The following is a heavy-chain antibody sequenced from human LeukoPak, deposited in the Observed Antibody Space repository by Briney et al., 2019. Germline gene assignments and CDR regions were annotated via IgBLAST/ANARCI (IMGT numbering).Heavy chain of an antibody. V-gene: IGHV4-39*07. Sequence: PSETLSLTCTVSGGSISSSSYYWGWIRQPPGKGLEWIGSIYYSGSTYYNPSLKSRVTISVDTSKNQFSLKLSSVTAADTAVYYCATVYSSGWYAGDDAFDIWGQGTMVTVSS. D-gene: IGHD6-19*01. CDR3: ATVYSSGWYAGDDAFDI. CDR1: GGSISSSSYY. J-gene: IGHJ3*02. CDR2: IYYSGST.